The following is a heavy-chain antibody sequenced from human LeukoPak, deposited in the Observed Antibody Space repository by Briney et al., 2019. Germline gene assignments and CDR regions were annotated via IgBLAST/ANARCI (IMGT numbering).Heavy chain of an antibody. J-gene: IGHJ2*01. CDR3: ARDRGYSYQPWYFDL. Sequence: ASVKVSCKASGYTFTSYYMHWVRQAPGQGLEWMGVINPSGGSTSYAQKFQGRVTMTRDTSTSTVYMELCSLRSEDTAVYYCARDRGYSYQPWYFDLWGRGTLVTVSS. CDR2: INPSGGST. D-gene: IGHD5-18*01. CDR1: GYTFTSYY. V-gene: IGHV1-46*01.